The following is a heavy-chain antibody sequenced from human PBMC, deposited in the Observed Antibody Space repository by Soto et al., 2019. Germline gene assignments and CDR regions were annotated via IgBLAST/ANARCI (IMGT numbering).Heavy chain of an antibody. V-gene: IGHV1-2*02. J-gene: IGHJ4*02. CDR2: INPNSGGT. D-gene: IGHD6-13*01. Sequence: ASVKVSCKASGFTFSGYYMHWVRQSPGQGLGWMGWINPNSGGTNYEQKFQGRVTMTTDTSIKTAYMELSRLTSDDTAVYYCARDLAAAGEDLDYWGQGTLVTVSS. CDR1: GFTFSGYY. CDR3: ARDLAAAGEDLDY.